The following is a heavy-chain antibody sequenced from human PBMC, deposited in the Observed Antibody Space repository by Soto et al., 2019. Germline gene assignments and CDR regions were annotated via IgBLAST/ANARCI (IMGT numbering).Heavy chain of an antibody. D-gene: IGHD2-15*01. CDR1: GFTFSSYG. J-gene: IGHJ4*02. CDR3: AKDLGYCSGGSCYSEGYFDS. Sequence: QVPLVESGGGVVQPGRSLRLSCAASGFTFSSYGMHWVRQAPGKGLEWVALVSYDGSNKNYAASVKGRFAISRDNSKNTLYLQMNMLRTEDAAVYYCAKDLGYCSGGSCYSEGYFDSWGQGALVTVSS. CDR2: VSYDGSNK. V-gene: IGHV3-30*18.